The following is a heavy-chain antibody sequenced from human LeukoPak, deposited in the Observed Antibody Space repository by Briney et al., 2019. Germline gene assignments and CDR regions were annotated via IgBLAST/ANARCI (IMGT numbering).Heavy chain of an antibody. Sequence: ASETLSLNCAVYGGSFSGYYWSWIRQPAGKGLEWIGEINHSGSTNYNPSLKSRVTISVDTSKNQFSLKLSSVTAADTAVYYCASSHGGSYLRGGYYFDYWGQGTLVTVSS. D-gene: IGHD1-26*01. V-gene: IGHV4-34*01. J-gene: IGHJ4*02. CDR3: ASSHGGSYLRGGYYFDY. CDR2: INHSGST. CDR1: GGSFSGYY.